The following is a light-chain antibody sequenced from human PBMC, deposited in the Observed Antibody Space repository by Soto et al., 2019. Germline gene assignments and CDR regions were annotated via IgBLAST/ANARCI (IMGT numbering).Light chain of an antibody. J-gene: IGLJ3*02. CDR2: EVS. Sequence: QSVLTQPASVSGSPGQSITISCTGTSSDVGGYNYVSWYQHHPGKAPKLMIYEVSNRPSGVSYRFSASKSGNTASLTISGLQPEDEADYYCTSYTSVTTWVFGGGTQLTVL. CDR3: TSYTSVTTWV. CDR1: SSDVGGYNY. V-gene: IGLV2-14*01.